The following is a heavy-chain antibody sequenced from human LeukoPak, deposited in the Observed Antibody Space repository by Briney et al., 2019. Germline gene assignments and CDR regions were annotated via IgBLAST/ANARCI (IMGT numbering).Heavy chain of an antibody. CDR2: IKSKTDGGTT. Sequence: GGSLRLSCAASGFTFSTYGMSWVRQAPGKGLEWVGRIKSKTDGGTTDYAAPVKGRFTISRDDSKNTLYLQMNSLKTEDTAVYYCTTRCDCSGGSCCHYWGQGTLVTVSS. V-gene: IGHV3-15*01. CDR3: TTRCDCSGGSCCHY. D-gene: IGHD2-15*01. J-gene: IGHJ4*02. CDR1: GFTFSTYG.